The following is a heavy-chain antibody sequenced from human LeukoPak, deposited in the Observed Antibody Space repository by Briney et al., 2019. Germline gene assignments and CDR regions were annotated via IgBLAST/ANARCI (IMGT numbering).Heavy chain of an antibody. CDR3: AGDIAVAGRGADY. J-gene: IGHJ4*02. D-gene: IGHD6-19*01. CDR1: GGSISSYY. CDR2: IYYSGST. Sequence: SETLSHTCTVSGGSISSYYWSWIRQPPGKGLEWIGYIYYSGSTNYNPSLKSRVTISVDTSKNQFSLKLSSVTAADTAVYYCAGDIAVAGRGADYWGQGTLVTVSS. V-gene: IGHV4-59*01.